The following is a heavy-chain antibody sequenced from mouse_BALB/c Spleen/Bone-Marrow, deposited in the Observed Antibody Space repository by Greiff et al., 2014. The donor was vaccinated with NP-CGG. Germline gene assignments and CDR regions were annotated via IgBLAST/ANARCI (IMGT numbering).Heavy chain of an antibody. J-gene: IGHJ2*01. CDR1: GFTFTDYF. CDR3: ARDYSGYFDF. V-gene: IGHV7-3*02. Sequence: EVKLMESGGGLVQPGGSLRLSRTTSGFTFTDYFMTWVRQPPGKALEWLGFIRNKPNGYTTEYNPSVKGRFTISRDNSQGILYLQMNTLRAEDSAIYYCARDYSGYFDFWGQGTTLTVSS. D-gene: IGHD5-1*01. CDR2: IRNKPNGYTT.